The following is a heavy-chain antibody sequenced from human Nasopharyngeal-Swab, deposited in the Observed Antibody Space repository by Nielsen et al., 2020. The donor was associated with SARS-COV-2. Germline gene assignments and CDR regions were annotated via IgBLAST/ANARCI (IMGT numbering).Heavy chain of an antibody. D-gene: IGHD6-13*01. V-gene: IGHV4-59*13. J-gene: IGHJ5*02. Sequence: SETLSLTCSVSGGSISSYYWNWIRQSPGKGPEWIGYFFHSGGTNYNPSFKSRVTISIDTSNNQVSLKLSSVTAADTAVYYCARKASSSWYSGWFDPWGQGTLVTVSS. CDR1: GGSISSYY. CDR3: ARKASSSWYSGWFDP. CDR2: FFHSGGT.